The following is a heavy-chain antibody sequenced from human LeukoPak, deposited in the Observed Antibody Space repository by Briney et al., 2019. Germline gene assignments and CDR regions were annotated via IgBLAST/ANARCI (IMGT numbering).Heavy chain of an antibody. J-gene: IGHJ4*02. D-gene: IGHD3-10*01. CDR3: ARAPSPANYYGSGSYYRPLDY. CDR1: GYTFTSYG. Sequence: ASVKVSCKASGYTFTSYGISWVRQAPGQGLEWMGWISAYNGNTNYAQKLQGRVTMTTDTSTSTAYMELRSLRSDDTAVYYCARAPSPANYYGSGSYYRPLDYWGRGTLVTVSS. CDR2: ISAYNGNT. V-gene: IGHV1-18*01.